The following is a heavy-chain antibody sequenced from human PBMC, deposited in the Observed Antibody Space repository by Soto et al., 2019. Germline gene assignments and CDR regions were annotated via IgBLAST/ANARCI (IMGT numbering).Heavy chain of an antibody. V-gene: IGHV4-61*01. J-gene: IGHJ4*02. CDR1: DGSVNTGNYY. D-gene: IGHD3-16*01. Sequence: QVQLQESDPGLVKPSETLSLTCSVSDGSVNTGNYYWSWIRQPPGKGLEWIGHIYYIGTTNYNPSLKSRVTISVDTSKNQFSLKVTSVTAADTAVYFCAREEKQLSRYGGDFDYWGQGILVTVSS. CDR2: IYYIGTT. CDR3: AREEKQLSRYGGDFDY.